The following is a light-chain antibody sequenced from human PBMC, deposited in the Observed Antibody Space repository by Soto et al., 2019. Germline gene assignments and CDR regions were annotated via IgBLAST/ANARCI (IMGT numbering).Light chain of an antibody. CDR3: CSYAGNSLWV. V-gene: IGLV2-11*01. J-gene: IGLJ3*02. CDR1: SSDVGGSNF. CDR2: DVS. Sequence: QSVLTQPRSVSGSPGQSVTISCTGSSSDVGGSNFVSWYQQHPVKAPKLVIYDVSKRPSGVPDRFSGSKSGNTASLTISGLQAADEADYYCCSYAGNSLWVFGGGTKVTVL.